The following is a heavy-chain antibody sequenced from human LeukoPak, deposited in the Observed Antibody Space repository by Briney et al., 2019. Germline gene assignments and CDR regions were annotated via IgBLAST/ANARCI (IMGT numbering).Heavy chain of an antibody. V-gene: IGHV3-33*06. CDR3: AKDRYGSGSLFDY. J-gene: IGHJ4*02. D-gene: IGHD3-10*01. CDR2: IWYDGSNK. CDR1: GFTFSSYG. Sequence: QTGGSLRLSCAASGFTFSSYGIHWVRQAPGKGLEWVAVIWYDGSNKYYADSVKGRFTISRDNSKNTLYLQMNSLRAEDTAVYYCAKDRYGSGSLFDYWGQGTLVTVSS.